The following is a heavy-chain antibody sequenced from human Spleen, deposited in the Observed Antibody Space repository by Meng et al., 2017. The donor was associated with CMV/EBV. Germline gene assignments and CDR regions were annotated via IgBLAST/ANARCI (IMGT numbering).Heavy chain of an antibody. J-gene: IGHJ4*02. Sequence: VPVQPWGAGLLKPSETRSLTCAVYGGSCSGYYWSWIRQPPGKGLEWIGEINHSGSTNYNPSLKSRVTISVDTSKNQFSLKLSSVTAADTAVYYCASIGSYYEFDYWGQGTLVTVSS. V-gene: IGHV4-34*01. CDR3: ASIGSYYEFDY. CDR1: GGSCSGYY. CDR2: INHSGST. D-gene: IGHD1-26*01.